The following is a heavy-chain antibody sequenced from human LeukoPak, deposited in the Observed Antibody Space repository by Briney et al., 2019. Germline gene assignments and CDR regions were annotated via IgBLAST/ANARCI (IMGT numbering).Heavy chain of an antibody. J-gene: IGHJ4*02. V-gene: IGHV1-2*02. CDR1: GYTFTGYY. D-gene: IGHD3-10*01. CDR3: AREGRRYYGSGSYNFDY. Sequence: ASVKVSCKASGYTFTGYYMHWVRQAPGQGLEWMGWINPNSVGTNYAQKFQGRVTMTRDTSISTAYMELSRLRSDDTAVYYCAREGRRYYGSGSYNFDYWGQGTLVTVSS. CDR2: INPNSVGT.